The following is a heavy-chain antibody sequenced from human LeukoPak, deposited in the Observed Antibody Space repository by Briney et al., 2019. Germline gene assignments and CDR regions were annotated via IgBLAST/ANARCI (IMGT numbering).Heavy chain of an antibody. J-gene: IGHJ4*02. CDR2: IWNDGSDK. D-gene: IGHD2-2*02. Sequence: GRSLRLSCAASGFTFSSYGIHWVRQAPGKGLEWVAPIWNDGSDKYYADSVKGRFTISRDNSKNTLYLQMNSLRAEDTAVYYCARDASLGYCSSTSCYKDYWGQGTLVTVSS. CDR1: GFTFSSYG. V-gene: IGHV3-33*01. CDR3: ARDASLGYCSSTSCYKDY.